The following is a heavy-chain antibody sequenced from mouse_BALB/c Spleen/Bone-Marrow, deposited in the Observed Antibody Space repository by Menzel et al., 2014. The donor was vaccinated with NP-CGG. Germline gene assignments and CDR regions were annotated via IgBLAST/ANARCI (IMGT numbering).Heavy chain of an antibody. D-gene: IGHD4-1*01. J-gene: IGHJ2*01. CDR1: GYTFTSYW. CDR2: IDPSDSET. CDR3: ARNWVYFDY. Sequence: VQLRQSGAELVKPGAPVKLSCKASGYTFTSYWMNWVKQRPGRGLEWIGRIDPSDSETHYNQKFKDKATLTVDKSSSTAYIQLSSLTSEDSAVYYCARNWVYFDYWGQGTTLTVSS. V-gene: IGHV1-69*02.